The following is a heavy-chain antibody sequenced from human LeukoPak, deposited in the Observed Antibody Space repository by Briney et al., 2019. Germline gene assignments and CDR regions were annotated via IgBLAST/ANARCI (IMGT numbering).Heavy chain of an antibody. CDR1: GFTFRNTW. Sequence: PGGSLRLSCAASGFTFRNTWMNWVRQAPGQGLEWVANIKQDGSETFYSAAVKGRFTISSDNAKNSLYLQMNTLRAEDTALYYCATSYDMGWLIGYWGQGTLVTVSS. CDR3: ATSYDMGWLIGY. J-gene: IGHJ4*02. V-gene: IGHV3-7*03. CDR2: IKQDGSET. D-gene: IGHD3/OR15-3a*01.